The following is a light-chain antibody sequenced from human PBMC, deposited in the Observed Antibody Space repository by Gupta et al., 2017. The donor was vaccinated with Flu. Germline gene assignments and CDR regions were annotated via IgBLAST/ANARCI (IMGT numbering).Light chain of an antibody. V-gene: IGLV2-18*02. CDR1: SSDVGTYNR. CDR3: NSYTSSYTFV. J-gene: IGLJ1*01. Sequence: QSALTQPPSVSGSPGQSVTISCTGTSSDVGTYNRVSWYQQSPGTATKLMIYEVSNRTSGVPGRFSGSKAGNTASLTISGLLGEDEGDYYCNSYTSSYTFVFGTGIKFTVL. CDR2: EVS.